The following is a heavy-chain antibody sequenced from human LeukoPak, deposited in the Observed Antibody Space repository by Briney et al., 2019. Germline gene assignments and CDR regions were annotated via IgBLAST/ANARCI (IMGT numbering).Heavy chain of an antibody. CDR1: GFTVSNNY. J-gene: IGHJ5*02. CDR2: MYRGGST. CDR3: AGSAGNNWFDP. D-gene: IGHD1-1*01. Sequence: GGSLRLSCAASGFTVSNNYMSWVRQAPGKGLEWVSVMYRGGSTYYADSVQGRFTMSRDNSKNTLYLQMNSLRAEDTAVYYCAGSAGNNWFDPWGQGTVVTVSS. V-gene: IGHV3-66*01.